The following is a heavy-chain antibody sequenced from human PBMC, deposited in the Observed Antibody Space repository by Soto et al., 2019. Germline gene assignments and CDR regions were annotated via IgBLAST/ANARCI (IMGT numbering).Heavy chain of an antibody. CDR1: GGYSSSGGYY. CDR2: IYYSGST. CDR3: ARVPGP. J-gene: IGHJ5*02. Sequence: SELLSVTSTVSGGYSSSGGYYWSWIRQPPGKGLEWIGYIYYSGSTYYNPSLKSRVTISVDTSKNQFSLKLSSVTAADTAVYYCARVPGPWGQGTLVTVSS. D-gene: IGHD7-27*01. V-gene: IGHV4-30-4*01.